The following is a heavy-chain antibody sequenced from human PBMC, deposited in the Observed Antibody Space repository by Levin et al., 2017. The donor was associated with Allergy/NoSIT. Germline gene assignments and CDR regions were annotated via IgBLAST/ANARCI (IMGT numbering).Heavy chain of an antibody. D-gene: IGHD4-23*01. V-gene: IGHV3-7*01. CDR2: IKPDGGDK. J-gene: IGHJ4*02. CDR3: VRGGNSAFEY. CDR1: GFTFSSFW. Sequence: GGSLRLSCAASGFTFSSFWMSWVRQSPGKGLEWVATIKPDGGDKYYVDSVKGRFTISRDNAKNSLSLQMSSLRAEDTAVYYCVRGGNSAFEYWGQGTLVTVSS.